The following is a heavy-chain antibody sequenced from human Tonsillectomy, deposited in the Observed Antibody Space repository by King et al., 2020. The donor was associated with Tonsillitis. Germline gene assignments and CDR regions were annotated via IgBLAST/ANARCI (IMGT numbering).Heavy chain of an antibody. J-gene: IGHJ6*03. CDR1: GFTFDDYA. V-gene: IGHV3-43*02. CDR3: AKSVDYAYNHYMDV. Sequence: VQLVESGGGVVQPGGSLRLSCAASGFTFDDYAMHWVRQAPGKGLEWVSLISGNGGSTYYVDSVKGRFTISRDNSKNSLYLQMNSLRIEDTALYYCAKSVDYAYNHYMDVWGKGTTVTVSS. D-gene: IGHD4-17*01. CDR2: ISGNGGST.